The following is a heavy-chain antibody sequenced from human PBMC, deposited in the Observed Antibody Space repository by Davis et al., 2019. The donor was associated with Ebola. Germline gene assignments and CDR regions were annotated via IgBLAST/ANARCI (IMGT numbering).Heavy chain of an antibody. CDR3: ARVLRYFDWVRLDAFDI. CDR2: IYTSGST. J-gene: IGHJ3*02. CDR1: GGSISSYY. Sequence: PGGSLRLSCTVSGGSISSYYWSWIRQPAGKGLEWIGRIYTSGSTNYNPSLKSRVTMSVDTSKNQFSLKLSSVTAADTAVYYCARVLRYFDWVRLDAFDIWGQGTMVTVSS. V-gene: IGHV4-4*07. D-gene: IGHD3-9*01.